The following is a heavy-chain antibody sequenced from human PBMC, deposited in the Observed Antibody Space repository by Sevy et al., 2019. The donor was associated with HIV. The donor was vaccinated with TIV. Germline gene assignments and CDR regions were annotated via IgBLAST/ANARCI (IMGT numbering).Heavy chain of an antibody. CDR1: GYTFTGYY. CDR3: ARDPTGAAAAMSWFDP. CDR2: INPNSGGT. D-gene: IGHD2-2*01. Sequence: ASVKVSCKASGYTFTGYYIHWVRQAPGQGLEWMGWINPNSGGTNSAQKFQGRVTMTRDTSIGTAYMELGRLGSDDTAGYYCARDPTGAAAAMSWFDPWGQGTLVTVSS. V-gene: IGHV1-2*02. J-gene: IGHJ5*02.